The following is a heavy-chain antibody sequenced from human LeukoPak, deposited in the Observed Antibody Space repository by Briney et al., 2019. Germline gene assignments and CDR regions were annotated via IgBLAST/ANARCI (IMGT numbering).Heavy chain of an antibody. J-gene: IGHJ4*02. D-gene: IGHD6-6*01. V-gene: IGHV3-7*01. CDR1: GFTFTNYW. Sequence: GGSLRISCAASGFTFTNYWMSWVRQAPGKGLEWVANIKHDGSEKYYVDSVEGRFTISRDNAENSLSLQMNSLRGEDTAVYYCVRALGSSAADYWGQGTLVTVSS. CDR3: VRALGSSAADY. CDR2: IKHDGSEK.